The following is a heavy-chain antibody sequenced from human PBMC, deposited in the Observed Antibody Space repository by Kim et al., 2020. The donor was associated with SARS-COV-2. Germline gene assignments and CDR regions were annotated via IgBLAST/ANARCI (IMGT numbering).Heavy chain of an antibody. V-gene: IGHV3-23*01. CDR2: ISGTGAST. CDR3: AKTPPAHYHDSSGHYQHDMDV. D-gene: IGHD3-22*01. J-gene: IGHJ6*02. CDR1: GFTFNSYA. Sequence: GGSLRLSCGASGFTFNSYAMMWVRQAPGKGLEWVSTISGTGASTYYADSVKGRFTISRDNSKNTLYVQMNSLRAEDTAIYYCAKTPPAHYHDSSGHYQHDMDVWGQGTTVTVSS.